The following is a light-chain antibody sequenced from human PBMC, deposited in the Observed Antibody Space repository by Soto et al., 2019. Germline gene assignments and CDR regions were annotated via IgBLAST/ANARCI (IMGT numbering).Light chain of an antibody. Sequence: DIQITQSPSSVSASVGERVTVGCRASQSISRYLNWYQQKPGKAPNLLIYVASSLQSEVPSRFSATGSGTEFTLTISSLQPEDFATYYCLQHQTYPLSFGGGTKVDI. V-gene: IGKV1-17*01. CDR1: QSISRY. CDR3: LQHQTYPLS. CDR2: VAS. J-gene: IGKJ4*01.